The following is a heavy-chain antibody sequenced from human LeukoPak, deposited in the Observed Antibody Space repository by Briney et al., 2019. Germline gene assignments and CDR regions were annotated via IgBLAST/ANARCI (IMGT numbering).Heavy chain of an antibody. CDR2: IYYSGST. J-gene: IGHJ5*02. CDR1: GGSISSSSYY. CDR3: ASRAYYYDTSAYP. D-gene: IGHD3-22*01. Sequence: SETLSLTCTVSGGSISSSSYYWGWIRQPPGKGLEWIGSIYYSGSTYYNPSLKSRVTISADTSKNQFSLKLSSVTAADTAVYYCASRAYYYDTSAYPWGQGTLVTVSS. V-gene: IGHV4-39*01.